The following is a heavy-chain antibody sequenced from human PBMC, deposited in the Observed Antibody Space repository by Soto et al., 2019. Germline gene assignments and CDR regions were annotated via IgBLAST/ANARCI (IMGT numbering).Heavy chain of an antibody. D-gene: IGHD6-13*01. CDR3: ARESAAGNYYYYGMDV. CDR2: FSYSGST. V-gene: IGHV4-31*01. J-gene: IGHJ6*02. CDR1: GGSISSGGYY. Sequence: QVQLQESGPGLVKPSQTLSLTCTVSGGSISSGGYYWSWIRQHPGKGLEWVGYFSYSGSTYYNPSHKTQVTQSVDTSKSQSSLKLSSVTAADTAVYYCARESAAGNYYYYGMDVWGQGTTVTVSS.